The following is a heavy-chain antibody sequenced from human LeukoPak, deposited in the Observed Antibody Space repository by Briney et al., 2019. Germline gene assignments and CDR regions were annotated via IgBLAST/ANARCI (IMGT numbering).Heavy chain of an antibody. V-gene: IGHV3-30*19. CDR2: ISYDGSNK. CDR1: GFTFSGYG. D-gene: IGHD1-26*01. CDR3: ARDRVGATDYFDY. J-gene: IGHJ4*02. Sequence: GGSLRLSCAASGFTFSGYGMHWVRQAPGKGLEWVAVISYDGSNKYYADSVKGRFTISRDNSKNTLYLQMNSLRAEDTAEYYCARDRVGATDYFDYWGQGTLVTVSS.